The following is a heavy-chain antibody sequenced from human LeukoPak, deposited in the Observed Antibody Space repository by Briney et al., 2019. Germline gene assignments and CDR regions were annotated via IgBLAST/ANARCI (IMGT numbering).Heavy chain of an antibody. CDR1: GYSFTSYW. D-gene: IGHD3-16*01. Sequence: GESLRISCKGSGYSFTSYWISWVRQMPGKGLEWMERIDPSDSYTNYSPSFQGHITISADKSISTAYLQWSSLKASDTAMYYCARIPGRPYTAYGMDVWGQGTTVTVSS. CDR2: IDPSDSYT. CDR3: ARIPGRPYTAYGMDV. V-gene: IGHV5-10-1*01. J-gene: IGHJ6*02.